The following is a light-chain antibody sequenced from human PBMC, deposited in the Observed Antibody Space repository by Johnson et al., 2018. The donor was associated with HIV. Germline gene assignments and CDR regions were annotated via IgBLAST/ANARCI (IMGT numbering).Light chain of an antibody. CDR2: ENN. CDR3: GTWDSSLSAGGV. Sequence: QSVLTQPPSVSVAPGQKVTISCSGSSSNIGNNYVSWYQQLPGTAPKLLIYENNKRPSGIPDRFSGSKSGTSATLGITGLQTGDEADYYCGTWDSSLSAGGVFGTVTKVTVL. J-gene: IGLJ1*01. V-gene: IGLV1-51*02. CDR1: SSNIGNNY.